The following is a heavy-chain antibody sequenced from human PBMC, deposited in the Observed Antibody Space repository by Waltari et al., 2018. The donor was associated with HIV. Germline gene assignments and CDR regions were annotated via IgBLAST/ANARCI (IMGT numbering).Heavy chain of an antibody. CDR3: ARDRLVSGWYSYYYYGMDV. Sequence: QVQLVQSGAEVKKPGSSVTFSCKASGGTFSSYAISWVRQAPGQGLDWMGGIIPIFGTANYAQKFQGRVTITADESTSTAYMELSSLRSEDTAVYYCARDRLVSGWYSYYYYGMDVWGQGTTVTVSS. V-gene: IGHV1-69*01. J-gene: IGHJ6*02. CDR1: GGTFSSYA. CDR2: IIPIFGTA. D-gene: IGHD6-19*01.